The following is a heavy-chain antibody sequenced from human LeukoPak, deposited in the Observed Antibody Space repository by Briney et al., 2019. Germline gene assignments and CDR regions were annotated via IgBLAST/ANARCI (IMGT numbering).Heavy chain of an antibody. CDR2: IKQDGSEK. J-gene: IGHJ4*02. Sequence: GGSLRLSCAASGFTFSSNWMSWVRQAPGKGLEWVANIKQDGSEKYYVDSVKGRFTISRDNAKNSLYLQMNSLRAEDTAVYYCARATYYYDSSGYSLDYWGQGTLVTVSS. V-gene: IGHV3-7*01. D-gene: IGHD3-22*01. CDR3: ARATYYYDSSGYSLDY. CDR1: GFTFSSNW.